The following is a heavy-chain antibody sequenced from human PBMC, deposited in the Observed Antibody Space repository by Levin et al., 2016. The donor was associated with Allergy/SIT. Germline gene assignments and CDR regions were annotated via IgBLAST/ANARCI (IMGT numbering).Heavy chain of an antibody. CDR1: GYTFTGYY. D-gene: IGHD5-18*01. Sequence: ASVKVSCKASGYTFTGYYMHWVRQAPGQGLEWMGWINPNSGGTNYAQKFQGRVTMTRDTSISTAYMELSRLRAEDTALYYCAKDTYTAMVNGYFDYWGQGTLVTVSS. J-gene: IGHJ4*02. CDR2: INPNSGGT. CDR3: AKDTYTAMVNGYFDY. V-gene: IGHV1-2*02.